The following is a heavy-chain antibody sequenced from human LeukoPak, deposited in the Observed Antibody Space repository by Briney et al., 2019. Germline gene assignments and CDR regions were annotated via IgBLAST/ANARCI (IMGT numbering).Heavy chain of an antibody. J-gene: IGHJ3*02. D-gene: IGHD3-22*01. V-gene: IGHV3-21*01. Sequence: PGGSLRLSCAASGFTFSSYSMNWVRQAPGKGLEWVSSISSSSSYIYYADSVKGRFTISRDNAKNSLYLQMNSLRAEDTAVYYCARSWGQYYYDSSGYYSRWSAPRGDAFDIWGQGTMVTVSS. CDR2: ISSSSSYI. CDR3: ARSWGQYYYDSSGYYSRWSAPRGDAFDI. CDR1: GFTFSSYS.